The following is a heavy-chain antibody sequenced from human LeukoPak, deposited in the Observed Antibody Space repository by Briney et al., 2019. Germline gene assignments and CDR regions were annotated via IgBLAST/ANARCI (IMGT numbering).Heavy chain of an antibody. CDR1: GFTFSTYT. CDR3: VRIPNSANFPNWFDP. CDR2: ISGSSSYI. D-gene: IGHD4/OR15-4a*01. J-gene: IGHJ5*02. Sequence: GGSLRLSCAASGFTFSTYTMNWVRQTPGQGLEWVSSISGSSSYIYYADSVKGRFTISRDNAKNSLYLQMNSLRADDTAVYYCVRIPNSANFPNWFDPWGQGTLVTVSS. V-gene: IGHV3-21*01.